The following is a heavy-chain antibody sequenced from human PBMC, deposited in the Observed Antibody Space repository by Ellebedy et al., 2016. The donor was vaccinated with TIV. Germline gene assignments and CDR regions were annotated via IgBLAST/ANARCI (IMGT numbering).Heavy chain of an antibody. Sequence: PGGSLRLSCAASGFTFGSYAMHWVRQAPGQGLEWVAHISYEGSNKHYADSVKGRFTIARDNSKNTLYLQMNSLRVEDTAVYYCARDGRHLDDYFYNSMDVWGQGTTVTVSS. D-gene: IGHD1-14*01. CDR2: ISYEGSNK. V-gene: IGHV3-30-3*01. J-gene: IGHJ6*02. CDR1: GFTFGSYA. CDR3: ARDGRHLDDYFYNSMDV.